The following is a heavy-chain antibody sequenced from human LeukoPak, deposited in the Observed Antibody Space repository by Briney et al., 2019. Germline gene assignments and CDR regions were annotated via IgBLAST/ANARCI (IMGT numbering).Heavy chain of an antibody. CDR1: GGSFSGYY. Sequence: SETLSLTCAVYGGSFSGYYWSWIRQPPGKGLEWIGEINHSGSTNYNPSLKSRVTISVDTSKNQFSLKVSSVTAADTAVYYCVYCSGGSCPGYFQHWGQGTLVTVSS. CDR3: VYCSGGSCPGYFQH. V-gene: IGHV4-34*01. J-gene: IGHJ1*01. D-gene: IGHD2-15*01. CDR2: INHSGST.